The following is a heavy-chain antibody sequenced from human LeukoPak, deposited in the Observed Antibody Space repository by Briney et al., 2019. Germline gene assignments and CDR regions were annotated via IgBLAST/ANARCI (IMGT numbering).Heavy chain of an antibody. CDR3: AKAGASHTAMDFLFDY. CDR2: ISYDGSNK. Sequence: GGSLRLSCAASGFTFSTYYMHWVRQAPGKGLEWVAVISYDGSNKYYADSVKGRFTISRDNSKNTLYLQMNNLRAEDTAVYYCAKAGASHTAMDFLFDYWGQGTLVTVSS. V-gene: IGHV3-30*18. D-gene: IGHD5-18*01. CDR1: GFTFSTYY. J-gene: IGHJ4*02.